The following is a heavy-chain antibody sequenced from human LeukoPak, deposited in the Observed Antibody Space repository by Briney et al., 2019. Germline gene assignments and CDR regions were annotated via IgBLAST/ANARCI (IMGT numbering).Heavy chain of an antibody. CDR3: ARAKFQDIVGVVAATFWSWFDP. J-gene: IGHJ5*02. CDR1: GFTFRSHW. V-gene: IGHV3-66*01. D-gene: IGHD2-15*01. Sequence: PGGSLRLSCAASGFTFRSHWMHWVRQAPGKGLEWVSVIYSGGSTYYADSVKGRFTISRDISKNTLYLQMNSLRAEDTAVYYCARAKFQDIVGVVAATFWSWFDPWGQGTLVTVSS. CDR2: IYSGGST.